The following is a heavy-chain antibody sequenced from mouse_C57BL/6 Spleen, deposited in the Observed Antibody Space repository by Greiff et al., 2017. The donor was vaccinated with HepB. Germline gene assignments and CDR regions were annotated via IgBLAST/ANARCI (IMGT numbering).Heavy chain of an antibody. CDR1: GYTFTSYW. Sequence: QVQLKQPGTELVKPGASVKLSCKASGYTFTSYWMHWVKQRPGQGLEWIGNINPSNGGTNYNEKFKSKATLTVDKSSSTAYMQLSSLTSEDSAVYYCARSQIYYDYLYAMDYWGQGTSVTVSS. J-gene: IGHJ4*01. CDR3: ARSQIYYDYLYAMDY. D-gene: IGHD2-4*01. CDR2: INPSNGGT. V-gene: IGHV1-53*01.